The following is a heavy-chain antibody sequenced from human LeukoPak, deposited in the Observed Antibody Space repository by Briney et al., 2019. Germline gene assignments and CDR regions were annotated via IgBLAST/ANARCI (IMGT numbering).Heavy chain of an antibody. D-gene: IGHD3-22*01. CDR2: IYYSGST. CDR3: ARGTYYYDSSGYWDWFDP. J-gene: IGHJ5*02. CDR1: GGSISSGGYY. Sequence: SETLSLPCTVSGGSISSGGYYWSWIRQHPGKGLEWIGYIYYSGSTYYNPSLKSRVTISVDTSKNQFSLKLSSVTAADTAVYYCARGTYYYDSSGYWDWFDPWGQGTLVTVSS. V-gene: IGHV4-31*03.